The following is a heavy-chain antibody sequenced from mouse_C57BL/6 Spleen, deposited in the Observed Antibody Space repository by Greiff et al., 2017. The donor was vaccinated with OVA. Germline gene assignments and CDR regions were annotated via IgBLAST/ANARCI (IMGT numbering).Heavy chain of an antibody. D-gene: IGHD2-4*01. Sequence: VQLQQSGAELVKPGASVKMSCKASGYTFTSYWITWVKQRPGQGLEWIGDVYPGSGSTNYNEKFKSKATLTVDTSSSTAYMQLSSLTSEDSAVYYCARRGNDYDYFDYWGQGTTLTVSS. CDR1: GYTFTSYW. J-gene: IGHJ2*01. CDR3: ARRGNDYDYFDY. V-gene: IGHV1-55*01. CDR2: VYPGSGST.